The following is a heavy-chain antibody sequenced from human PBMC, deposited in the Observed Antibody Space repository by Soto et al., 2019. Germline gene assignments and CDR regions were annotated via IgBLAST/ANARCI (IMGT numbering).Heavy chain of an antibody. CDR3: VASLAASGLNWPAP. D-gene: IGHD6-13*01. CDR2: IFANGHT. J-gene: IGHJ5*02. Sequence: NPSETLSLTCIVSGGSISEKYWNWVRQPPGKGLEWIGLIFANGHTDYNPSLKSRVTMSVDASKNQFSLRLTSMTAADTAVYYCVASLAASGLNWPAPWGRGTLVTVSS. V-gene: IGHV4-4*07. CDR1: GGSISEKY.